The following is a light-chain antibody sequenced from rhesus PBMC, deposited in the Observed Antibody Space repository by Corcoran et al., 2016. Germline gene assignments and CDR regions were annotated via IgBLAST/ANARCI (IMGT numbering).Light chain of an antibody. J-gene: IGKJ2*01. V-gene: IGKV1S9*01. CDR3: QQCYSYPYS. CDR1: QRLSNS. CDR2: SAS. Sequence: DIQMTQSPSSLSASVGDRVTITCQASQRLSNSLNRYHQKPGKIPKLLNYSASSLQSGIPSRLRGSGSGTVFTLTISNLQPEDFASYYCQQCYSYPYSFGQGTKVEI.